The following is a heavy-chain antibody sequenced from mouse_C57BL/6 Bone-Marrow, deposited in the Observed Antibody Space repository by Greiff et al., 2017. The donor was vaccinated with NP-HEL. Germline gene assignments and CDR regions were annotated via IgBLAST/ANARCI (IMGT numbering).Heavy chain of an antibody. V-gene: IGHV1-81*01. J-gene: IGHJ2*01. CDR1: GYTFTSYG. CDR3: ARRGFMITDYFDY. Sequence: QVHVKQSGAELARPGASVKLSCKASGYTFTSYGISWVKQRTGQGLEWIGEIYPRSGNTYYNEKFKGKATLTADKSSSTAYMELRSLTSEDSAVYFCARRGFMITDYFDYWGQGTTLTVSS. CDR2: IYPRSGNT. D-gene: IGHD2-4*01.